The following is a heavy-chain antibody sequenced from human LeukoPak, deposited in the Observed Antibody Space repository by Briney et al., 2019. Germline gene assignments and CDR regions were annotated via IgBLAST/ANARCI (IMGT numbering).Heavy chain of an antibody. CDR1: GYTFTSYG. V-gene: IGHV1-18*01. Sequence: ASVKVSCKASGYTFTSYGISWVRQAPGQGLEWMGWISAYNGNTNYAQKLQGRVTMTTDTSTSTAYMELRSLRSDDTAVYYCAVSPRLNWNDGGFDPWGQGTLVTVSS. D-gene: IGHD1-20*01. J-gene: IGHJ5*02. CDR2: ISAYNGNT. CDR3: AVSPRLNWNDGGFDP.